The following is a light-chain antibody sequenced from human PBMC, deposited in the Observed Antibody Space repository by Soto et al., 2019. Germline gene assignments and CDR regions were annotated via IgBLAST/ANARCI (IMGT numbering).Light chain of an antibody. Sequence: DIQMTQSQSSLSASVGDRVTITCRASQTIIRYLNWYQQKPGRAPNLLIYAASSLQSGVPSRFSGSGSGTEFTLTISSLQPEDFATYYCQQSYSTLFTFGPGTKVEIK. V-gene: IGKV1-39*01. J-gene: IGKJ3*01. CDR1: QTIIRY. CDR3: QQSYSTLFT. CDR2: AAS.